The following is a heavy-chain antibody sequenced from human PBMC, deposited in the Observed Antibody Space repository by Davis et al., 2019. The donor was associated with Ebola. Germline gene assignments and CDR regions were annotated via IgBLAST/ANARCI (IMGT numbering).Heavy chain of an antibody. CDR2: INDNGGTT. J-gene: IGHJ3*02. CDR1: GFTFNNYA. CDR3: VKDRRWSYAFDI. D-gene: IGHD3-3*01. V-gene: IGHV3-64D*06. Sequence: GESLKISCSASGFTFNNYAMHWVRQAPGRGLDFVSGINDNGGTTHYADSVKGRFTISRDDSRSTVCLQMSSLTVEDTALYYCVKDRRWSYAFDIWGQGTMVTVSS.